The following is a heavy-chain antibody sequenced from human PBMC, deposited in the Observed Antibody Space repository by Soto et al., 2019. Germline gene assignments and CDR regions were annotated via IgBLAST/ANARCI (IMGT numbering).Heavy chain of an antibody. D-gene: IGHD2-15*01. CDR3: ARGKVVSGRGNRNYYYYYGMDV. CDR1: GGSISSYY. Sequence: SETLSLTCTVSGGSISSYYWSWIRQPPGKGLEWIGYIYYSGSTNYNPSLKSRVTISVDTSKNQFSLKLSSVTAADTAVYYCARGKVVSGRGNRNYYYYYGMDVWGQGTTVTVSS. CDR2: IYYSGST. V-gene: IGHV4-59*01. J-gene: IGHJ6*02.